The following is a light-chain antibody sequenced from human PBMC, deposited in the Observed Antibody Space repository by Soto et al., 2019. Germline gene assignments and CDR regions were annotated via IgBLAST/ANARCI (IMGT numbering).Light chain of an antibody. CDR1: QSVLYSSSNKNL. J-gene: IGKJ5*01. Sequence: DIVMTQSPDSLAVSLGERATINCKSSQSVLYSSSNKNLLTWYQQKPGQPPKRLIYWASTREAGVPDRFSGSGSGTDFTLTXXXXQAXXXXXXXXXXXXSTPITFGQGTRLEIK. CDR3: XXXXSTPIT. V-gene: IGKV4-1*01. CDR2: WAS.